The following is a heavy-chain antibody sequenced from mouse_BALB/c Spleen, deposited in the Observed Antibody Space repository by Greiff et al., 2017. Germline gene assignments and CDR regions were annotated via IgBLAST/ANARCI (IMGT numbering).Heavy chain of an antibody. CDR3: ARSALLRLRRDWFAY. D-gene: IGHD1-2*01. CDR1: GFTFSSFG. Sequence: EVNVVESGGGLVQPGGSRKLSCAASGFTFSSFGVHWVRQAPEKGLEWVAYISSGSSTIYYADTVKCRFTISRDNPKNTLFLQMTSLRSEDTAMYYCARSALLRLRRDWFAYWGQGTLVTVSA. V-gene: IGHV5-17*02. CDR2: ISSGSSTI. J-gene: IGHJ3*01.